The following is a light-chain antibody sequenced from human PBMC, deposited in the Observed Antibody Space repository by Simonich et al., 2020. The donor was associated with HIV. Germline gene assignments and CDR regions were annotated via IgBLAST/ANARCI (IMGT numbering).Light chain of an antibody. V-gene: IGKV4-1*01. J-gene: IGKJ1*01. CDR3: QQYYSTPWT. CDR2: WEA. Sequence: DIVMTQSPDYLAVSLGERATINCKSSQSVLYSSNNKNYLAWYQQKPGQPPKLLFYWEATRESGVPDRFSGSGSGTDFTLTISSLQAEDVAIYYCQQYYSTPWTFGQGTKVEIK. CDR1: QSVLYSSNNKNY.